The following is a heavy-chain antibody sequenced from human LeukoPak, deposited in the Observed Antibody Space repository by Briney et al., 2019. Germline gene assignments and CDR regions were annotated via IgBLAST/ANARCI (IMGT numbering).Heavy chain of an antibody. CDR2: IRYDGNNK. D-gene: IGHD1-1*01. Sequence: GGSPRLSCAASGLIFSNYWMGWVRQAPGKGLEWVAFIRYDGNNKYYSDSVKGRFTISRDNSKNTLYLQMNSLRAEDTAMYFCAKDLTNWNDGTYFDYWGQGTLVTVSS. CDR1: GLIFSNYW. J-gene: IGHJ4*02. CDR3: AKDLTNWNDGTYFDY. V-gene: IGHV3-30*02.